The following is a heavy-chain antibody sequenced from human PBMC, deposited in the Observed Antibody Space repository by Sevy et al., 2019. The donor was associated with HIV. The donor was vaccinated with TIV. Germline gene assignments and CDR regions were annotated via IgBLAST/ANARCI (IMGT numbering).Heavy chain of an antibody. J-gene: IGHJ3*02. D-gene: IGHD6-25*01. V-gene: IGHV3-23*01. CDR2: ISGSGVST. Sequence: GSLRLSCAASGFTFSSYDMSWVRQAPGKGLEWVSVISGSGVSTYYADSVKGRFTISRDNSKNTLYLQLNSLRAEDTAVYYCAKSMGGFDAFDIWGQRTMVTVSS. CDR1: GFTFSSYD. CDR3: AKSMGGFDAFDI.